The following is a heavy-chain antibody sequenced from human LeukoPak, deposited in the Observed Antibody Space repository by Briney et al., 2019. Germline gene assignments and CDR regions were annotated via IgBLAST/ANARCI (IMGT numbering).Heavy chain of an antibody. D-gene: IGHD6-19*01. CDR3: ARRGIAVARRGFQH. J-gene: IGHJ1*01. V-gene: IGHV4-61*02. CDR2: IYSSGST. Sequence: PSETLSLTCTVSGIPISSGPYYWSWIRQPAGKGLEWIGRIYSSGSTNYNPSLRSRVTISVDTSKNQFSLKLSSVTAADTAVYYCARRGIAVARRGFQHWGQGTLVTVSS. CDR1: GIPISSGPYY.